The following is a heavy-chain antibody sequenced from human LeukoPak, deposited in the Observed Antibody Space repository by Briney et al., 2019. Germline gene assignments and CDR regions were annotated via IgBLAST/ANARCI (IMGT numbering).Heavy chain of an antibody. Sequence: PSETLSLTCTVSGGSISSYYWSWIRQPAGKGLEWIGRIYTSGSTNYSPSLKSRVTMSVATSKNQFSLKLSSVTAADTAVYYCARAIPGIAAAHAFEIWGQGTMVTVS. J-gene: IGHJ3*02. CDR2: IYTSGST. V-gene: IGHV4-4*07. CDR3: ARAIPGIAAAHAFEI. CDR1: GGSISSYY. D-gene: IGHD6-13*01.